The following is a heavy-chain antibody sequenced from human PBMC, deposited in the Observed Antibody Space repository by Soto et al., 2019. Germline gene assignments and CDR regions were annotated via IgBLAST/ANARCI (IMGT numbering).Heavy chain of an antibody. D-gene: IGHD1-26*01. CDR1: GFTFSNAW. Sequence: GGSLRLSCAASGFTFSNAWMNWVRQAPGKGLEWVGRIKSKTDGGTTDYAAPVKGRFTISRDDSKNTLYLQMNSLKTEDTAVYYCTTDWELPDRAYYYYYYGMDVWGQGTTVTVSS. J-gene: IGHJ6*02. CDR2: IKSKTDGGTT. V-gene: IGHV3-15*07. CDR3: TTDWELPDRAYYYYYYGMDV.